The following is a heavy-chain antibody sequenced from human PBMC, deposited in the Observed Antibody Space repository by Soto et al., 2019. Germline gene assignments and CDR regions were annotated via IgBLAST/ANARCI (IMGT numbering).Heavy chain of an antibody. J-gene: IGHJ3*02. D-gene: IGHD6-19*01. Sequence: QVQLVESGGGVVQPGRSLRLSCAASGFTFSSYGMHWVRQAPGKGLEWVAVISYDGSNKYYADSVKGRFTISRDNSKNTLYLQMNSLGAEDTAVYYCAKSWLVDPEDAFDIWGQGPMVPVSS. CDR2: ISYDGSNK. CDR3: AKSWLVDPEDAFDI. CDR1: GFTFSSYG. V-gene: IGHV3-30*18.